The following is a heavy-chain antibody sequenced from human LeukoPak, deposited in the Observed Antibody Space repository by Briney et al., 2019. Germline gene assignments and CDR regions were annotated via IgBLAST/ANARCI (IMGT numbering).Heavy chain of an antibody. D-gene: IGHD2-2*03. Sequence: PGGSLRLSCAASGFTFSSYAMSWVRQAPGKGLEWVSAISGSGGSTYYADSVKGRFTISRDNSKNTLYLQMNSLRAEDTAVYYCAKDGYCSSTSCYVVYFDYWGQGTLVTVSS. CDR3: AKDGYCSSTSCYVVYFDY. CDR1: GFTFSSYA. J-gene: IGHJ4*02. V-gene: IGHV3-23*01. CDR2: ISGSGGST.